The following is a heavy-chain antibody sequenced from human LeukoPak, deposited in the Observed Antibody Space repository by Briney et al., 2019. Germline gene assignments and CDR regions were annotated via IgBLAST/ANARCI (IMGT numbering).Heavy chain of an antibody. J-gene: IGHJ5*02. CDR1: GFTFSDHY. CDR2: TRNKDNSYTT. V-gene: IGHV3-72*01. CDR3: ARVAVAGFNWFDP. D-gene: IGHD6-19*01. Sequence: GGSVRLSCAASGFTFSDHYMDWVRQAPGKGLEWVGRTRNKDNSYTTEYYASVKGRFTISGNDSENSLYLQMNSLKTEDTAVYYCARVAVAGFNWFDPWGEGTLVTVSS.